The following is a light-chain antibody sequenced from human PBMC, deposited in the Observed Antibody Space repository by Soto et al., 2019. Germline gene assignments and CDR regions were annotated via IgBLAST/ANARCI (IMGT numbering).Light chain of an antibody. CDR1: SSDVGGYNY. Sequence: QSALTQPRSVSGSPGQSVTISCTGTSSDVGGYNYVSWYQQHPGKAPKLMIYDVSQRPAGVPDRFSGSKSANTASLTISRLQAEDEADYCCCSYAGSYTRVFGGGTKVTVL. V-gene: IGLV2-11*01. J-gene: IGLJ3*02. CDR2: DVS. CDR3: CSYAGSYTRV.